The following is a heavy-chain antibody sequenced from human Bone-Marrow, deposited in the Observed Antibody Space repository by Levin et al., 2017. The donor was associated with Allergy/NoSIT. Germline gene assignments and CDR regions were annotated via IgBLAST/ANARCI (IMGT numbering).Heavy chain of an antibody. Sequence: PGGSLRLSCVASGFTFSDAWMSWVRQTPGKGLEWVGRIKTRTEGGTTDYPAPVKGRFTISRDDSEDTVYLQMNSLKTEDTAVYYCATTLGAEVVLAPHDAVDVWGQGTMVTVSS. CDR3: ATTLGAEVVLAPHDAVDV. CDR2: IKTRTEGGTT. V-gene: IGHV3-15*01. J-gene: IGHJ3*01. D-gene: IGHD2-15*01. CDR1: GFTFSDAW.